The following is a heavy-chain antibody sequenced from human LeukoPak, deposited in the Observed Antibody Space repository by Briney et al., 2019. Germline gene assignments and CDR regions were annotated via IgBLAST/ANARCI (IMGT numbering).Heavy chain of an antibody. CDR1: GFTFGSYA. CDR3: ARYDNGKDYFDY. J-gene: IGHJ4*02. D-gene: IGHD1-1*01. Sequence: GGSLRLSCAASGFTFGSYAMSWVRQAPGKGLEWVSAISASGGSTYYADSVKGRFTISRDTSKNTLYLQMSSLRAEDTALYYCARYDNGKDYFDYWGQGTLVTVSS. CDR2: ISASGGST. V-gene: IGHV3-23*01.